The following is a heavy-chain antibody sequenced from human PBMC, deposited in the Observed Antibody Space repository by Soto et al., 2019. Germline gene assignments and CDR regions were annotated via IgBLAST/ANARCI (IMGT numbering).Heavy chain of an antibody. CDR2: ISAFNGDT. D-gene: IGHD3-22*01. CDR3: ARDRSHYHSKDY. V-gene: IGHV1-18*01. J-gene: IGHJ4*01. CDR1: GCTFSSYG. Sequence: ASVKVSCKTSGCTFSSYGISWVRQVPVQGLEWMGCISAFNGDTKSSQKVQGRLTMTTDTSKSTAFMELMGLTSADTAIYYCARDRSHYHSKDYWG.